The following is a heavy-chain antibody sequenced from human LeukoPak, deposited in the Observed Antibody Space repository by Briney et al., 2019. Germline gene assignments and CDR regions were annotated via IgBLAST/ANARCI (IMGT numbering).Heavy chain of an antibody. CDR2: FDPEDGET. V-gene: IGHV1-24*01. CDR1: GYTLTELS. J-gene: IGHJ5*02. Sequence: ASVKVSCKVSGYTLTELSMHWVRQAPGKGLEWMGGFDPEDGETIYAQKFQGRVTMTEDTSTDTAYMELSSLRSEDTAVYYCVSRGGGRKSTWFAPGAQGTLVTVS. D-gene: IGHD2-15*01. CDR3: VSRGGGRKSTWFAP.